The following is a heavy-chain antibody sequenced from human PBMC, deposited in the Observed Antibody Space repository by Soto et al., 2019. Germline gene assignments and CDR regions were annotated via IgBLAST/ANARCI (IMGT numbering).Heavy chain of an antibody. Sequence: GGSLRLSCAASGFTFSSYWMSWVRQAPGKGLEWVANIKQDGSEKYYVDSVKGRFTISRDNAKNSLYLQMNSLRAEDTAVYYCARDPTRLSIAARRGSYYYYGMDVWGQGTTVTVSS. CDR2: IKQDGSEK. V-gene: IGHV3-7*03. D-gene: IGHD6-6*01. CDR1: GFTFSSYW. J-gene: IGHJ6*02. CDR3: ARDPTRLSIAARRGSYYYYGMDV.